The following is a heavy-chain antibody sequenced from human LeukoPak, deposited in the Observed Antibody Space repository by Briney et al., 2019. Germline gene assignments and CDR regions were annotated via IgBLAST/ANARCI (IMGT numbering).Heavy chain of an antibody. CDR1: GFTFRNYE. Sequence: GGSLRLSCAASGFTFRNYEMNWVRQAPGKGLEWVSYISSSGSTIYYADSVKGRFTISRDNAKNSLYLQMNSLRAEDTAVYYCARDHILPFDYWGQGTLVTVSS. CDR3: ARDHILPFDY. V-gene: IGHV3-48*03. J-gene: IGHJ4*02. CDR2: ISSSGSTI.